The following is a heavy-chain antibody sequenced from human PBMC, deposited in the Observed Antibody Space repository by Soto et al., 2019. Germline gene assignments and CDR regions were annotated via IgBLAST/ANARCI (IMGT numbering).Heavy chain of an antibody. CDR3: ASSMGRGGNDY. D-gene: IGHD3-10*01. V-gene: IGHV3-7*05. Sequence: EVQLVESGGGLVQPGGSLRLSCAASGFTFSDYWMSWVRQAPGKGLECVATIKTDGSEKYDVDPVKGRFTISRDNAKSSLYPQMNSMRAEETAVYYCASSMGRGGNDYWGQGTLVSVSS. J-gene: IGHJ4*02. CDR1: GFTFSDYW. CDR2: IKTDGSEK.